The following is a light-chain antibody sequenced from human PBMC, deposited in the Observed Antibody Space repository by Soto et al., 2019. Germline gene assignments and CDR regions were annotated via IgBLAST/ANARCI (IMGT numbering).Light chain of an antibody. CDR1: QSVSTY. V-gene: IGKV3-11*01. CDR2: DAS. J-gene: IGKJ4*01. Sequence: EVVLTQSPATLSLSPGERATLSCRASQSVSTYLAWYQHKPGQAPRLLIYDASIRATGTPARFSGGGSGTDFTLTISSLAPEDLAVCYCQRRSHWPPGATFGGGTKVEIK. CDR3: QRRSHWPPGAT.